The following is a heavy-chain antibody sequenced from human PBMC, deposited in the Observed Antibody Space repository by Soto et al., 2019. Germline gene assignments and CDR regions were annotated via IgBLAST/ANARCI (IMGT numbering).Heavy chain of an antibody. J-gene: IGHJ5*02. CDR3: ARLYTGNYIMYH. CDR1: GGSISSPNFY. V-gene: IGHV4-39*02. D-gene: IGHD1-26*01. CDR2: IYYNGTT. Sequence: SETLSLTCTVSGGSISSPNFYWSWIRQHPGKGLEWIGHIYYNGTTYYNPTLKSRVTLSIDTSQSHFSLHLSSVTAADTAVYFGARLYTGNYIMYHWGPGTLVTVSS.